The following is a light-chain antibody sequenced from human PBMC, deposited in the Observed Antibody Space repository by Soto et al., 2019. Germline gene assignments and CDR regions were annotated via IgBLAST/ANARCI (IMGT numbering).Light chain of an antibody. V-gene: IGKV3D-15*01. CDR1: QSVSSN. J-gene: IGKJ2*01. CDR2: NAS. CDR3: QQYNSFMYT. Sequence: EIVMTQSPATLSVSPGERATLSCRASQSVSSNLAWYQQKPGQAPRLLIYNASNRTTGIPARFSGSGSGTDFTLTISSLEPEDFATYYCQQYNSFMYTFGQGTKLEIK.